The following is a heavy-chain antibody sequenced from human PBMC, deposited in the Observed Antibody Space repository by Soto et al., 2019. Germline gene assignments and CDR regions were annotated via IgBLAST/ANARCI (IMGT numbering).Heavy chain of an antibody. D-gene: IGHD6-13*01. J-gene: IGHJ1*01. CDR3: AKDIKWGDGSSWYEYFQH. Sequence: GESLKISCAASGFTFDDYAMHWVRQAPGKGLEWVSLISGDGGSTYYADSVKGRFTISRDNSKNSLYLQMNSLRTEDTALYYCAKDIKWGDGSSWYEYFQHWGQGTLVTVSS. CDR1: GFTFDDYA. CDR2: ISGDGGST. V-gene: IGHV3-43*02.